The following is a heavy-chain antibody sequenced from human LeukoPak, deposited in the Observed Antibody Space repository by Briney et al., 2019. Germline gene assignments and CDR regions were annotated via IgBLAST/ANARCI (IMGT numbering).Heavy chain of an antibody. V-gene: IGHV3-9*01. J-gene: IGHJ6*02. D-gene: IGHD2-21*01. CDR3: ARDVWRRAFYYAMDV. CDR1: GFTFDDHA. CDR2: ISWYSGNI. Sequence: GGSLRLSCVASGFTFDDHAMHWVRQAPGRGLGWVSSISWYSGNIGYADSVKGRFSISRGSAKNTLYLEMNSLRTDDTALYFCARDVWRRAFYYAMDVWGQGTTVAVSS.